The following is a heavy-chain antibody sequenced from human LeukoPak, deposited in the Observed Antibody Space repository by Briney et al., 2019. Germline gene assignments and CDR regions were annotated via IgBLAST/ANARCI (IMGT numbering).Heavy chain of an antibody. V-gene: IGHV3-53*01. J-gene: IGHJ2*01. CDR2: LYSGSST. CDR1: GFTVSTNY. CDR3: ARVGDHYHWYLDL. D-gene: IGHD3-10*01. Sequence: GGSLTLSCAASGFTVSTNYMNWVRQAPGKGLEWVSILYSGSSTYYADSMKGRFTISRDDSKNTLYLQMNSLSAEDTAVYYCARVGDHYHWYLDLWGRGTHVTVSS.